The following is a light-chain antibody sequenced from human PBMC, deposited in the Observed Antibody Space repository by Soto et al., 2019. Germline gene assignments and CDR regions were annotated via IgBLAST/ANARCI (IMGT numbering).Light chain of an antibody. Sequence: QSVLTQPPSVSGAPGQRVTISCTGSSSNIGPGYDVHWYQQLPGTAPKLLIYSNTNRPSGVPDRFSGSRSGTSASLAITGIQAEDEADYYCQSYDSSLNIYVVETGTKGNVL. J-gene: IGLJ1*01. CDR2: SNT. CDR3: QSYDSSLNIYV. V-gene: IGLV1-40*01. CDR1: SSNIGPGYD.